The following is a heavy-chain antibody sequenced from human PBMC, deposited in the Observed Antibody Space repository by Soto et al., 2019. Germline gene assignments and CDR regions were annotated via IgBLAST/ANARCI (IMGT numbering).Heavy chain of an antibody. D-gene: IGHD4-17*01. V-gene: IGHV3-30*18. CDR3: AKDHQAYGDYDYYCYGLDV. Sequence: QLVESGGGVVPPGASLRLSCAASGFTFSTFDMHWVRQTPGKGLEWVAVISCDGHNKVYADSVKGRFTISRDNFKNTVDLIMNNLKVDDTAVYYCAKDHQAYGDYDYYCYGLDVWGQGATVSVSS. J-gene: IGHJ6*02. CDR2: ISCDGHNK. CDR1: GFTFSTFD.